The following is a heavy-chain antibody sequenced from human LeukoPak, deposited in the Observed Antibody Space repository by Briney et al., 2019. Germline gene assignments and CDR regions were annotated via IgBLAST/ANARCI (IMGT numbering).Heavy chain of an antibody. V-gene: IGHV3-23*01. CDR2: ISGSGSST. J-gene: IGHJ4*02. CDR1: EFTFSSYA. D-gene: IGHD6-19*01. Sequence: GGSLRLSCAASEFTFSSYAMSWVRQAPGKGLEWVSAISGSGSSTYYADSVKGRFTISRDNSKNTLYLQMNSLRAEDTAVYYCARNTEIAVAGNFDYWGQGTLVTVSS. CDR3: ARNTEIAVAGNFDY.